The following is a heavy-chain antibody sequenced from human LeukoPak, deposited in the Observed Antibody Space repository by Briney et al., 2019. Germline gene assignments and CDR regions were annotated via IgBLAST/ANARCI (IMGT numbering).Heavy chain of an antibody. CDR1: GYSIRSGYY. CDR3: ARGGVMYGDY. CDR2: IYHSGST. V-gene: IGHV4-38-2*02. Sequence: SETLSLTCTVSGYSIRSGYYWGWIRQPPGKGLEWIGSIYHSGSTYYNPSLKSRVTISVDTSKNQFSLKLSSVTAADTAVYYCARGGVMYGDYWGQGTLVTVSS. J-gene: IGHJ4*02. D-gene: IGHD3-16*01.